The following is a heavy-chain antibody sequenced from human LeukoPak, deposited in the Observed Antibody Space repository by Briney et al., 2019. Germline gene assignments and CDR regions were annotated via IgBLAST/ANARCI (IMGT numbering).Heavy chain of an antibody. J-gene: IGHJ6*02. V-gene: IGHV3-7*01. Sequence: GGSLRLSCGASGFAFRNYWMSWVRQAPGKGREWVANIQQDGSEKNYIDSVQGRFTISRDNAKTSLYLQMNSLRAEDTAVYYCARDSAVATYYGVDVWGQGTTVTVS. CDR1: GFAFRNYW. D-gene: IGHD6-19*01. CDR3: ARDSAVATYYGVDV. CDR2: IQQDGSEK.